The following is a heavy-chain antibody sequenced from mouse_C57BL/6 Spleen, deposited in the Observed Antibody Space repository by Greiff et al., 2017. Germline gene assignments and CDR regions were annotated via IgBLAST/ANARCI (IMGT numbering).Heavy chain of an antibody. V-gene: IGHV1-64*01. Sequence: VQLQQPGAELVKPGASVKLSCKASGYTFTSYWMHWVKQRPGQGLEWIGMIHPNSGSTNYNEKFKSKATLTVDKSSSTAYMQLSSLTSEDSAVYYCARREDYIYAMDYWGQGTSVTVSS. CDR2: IHPNSGST. CDR3: ARREDYIYAMDY. CDR1: GYTFTSYW. J-gene: IGHJ4*01. D-gene: IGHD2-4*01.